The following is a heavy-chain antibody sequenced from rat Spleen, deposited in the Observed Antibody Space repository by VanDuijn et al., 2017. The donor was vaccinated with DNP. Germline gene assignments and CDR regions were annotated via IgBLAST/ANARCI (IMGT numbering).Heavy chain of an antibody. J-gene: IGHJ2*01. CDR3: ARLGGDY. D-gene: IGHD4-6*01. CDR2: MQSGGGT. Sequence: QVQLKESGPGLVQPSQTLSLTCTVSGFSLTDYHVHWVRQPPGKGLEWMGRMQSGGGTAYNSVLKVRLSISRDTSKNQVFLTMNSLQTEDTAMYFCARLGGDYWGQGVMVTVSS. V-gene: IGHV2-27*01. CDR1: GFSLTDYH.